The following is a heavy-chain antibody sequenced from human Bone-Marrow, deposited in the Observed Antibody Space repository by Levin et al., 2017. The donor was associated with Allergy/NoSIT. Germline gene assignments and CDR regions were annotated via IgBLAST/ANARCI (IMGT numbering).Heavy chain of an antibody. CDR2: IKQDGSEK. D-gene: IGHD2-15*01. CDR3: ARHIVVVVAGLGDAFDI. J-gene: IGHJ3*02. V-gene: IGHV3-7*04. Sequence: PGGSLRLSCAASGFTFSSYWMSWVRQAPGKGLEWVANIKQDGSEKYYVDSVKGRFTISRDNAKNSLYLQMNSLRAEDTAVYYCARHIVVVVAGLGDAFDIWGQGTMVTVSS. CDR1: GFTFSSYW.